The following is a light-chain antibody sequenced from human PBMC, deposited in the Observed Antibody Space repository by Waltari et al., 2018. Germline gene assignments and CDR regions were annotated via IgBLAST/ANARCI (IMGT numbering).Light chain of an antibody. CDR3: QHYTYPLWT. Sequence: EIVLTQSPGPLSLSPGERAPLSCRASQSVHSDYLGWYQQKPGQAPRLLIYGASNRATDIPDRFSGSGSGTDFTLTISRLEPEDFAVYYCQHYTYPLWTFGQGTKVEIK. CDR1: QSVHSDY. V-gene: IGKV3-20*01. CDR2: GAS. J-gene: IGKJ1*01.